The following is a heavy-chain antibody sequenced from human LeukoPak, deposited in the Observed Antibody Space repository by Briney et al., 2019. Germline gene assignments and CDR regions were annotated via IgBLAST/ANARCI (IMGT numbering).Heavy chain of an antibody. J-gene: IGHJ4*02. CDR2: ISAYNGNT. V-gene: IGHV1-18*01. CDR3: ARVGYDFWSGYYSFDY. D-gene: IGHD3-3*01. CDR1: GYTFTSYG. Sequence: ASVEVSCKASGYTFTSYGISWVRQAPGQGLEWMGWISAYNGNTNYAQKLQGRVTMTTDTSTGTAYMELRSLRSDDTAVYYCARVGYDFWSGYYSFDYWGQGTLVTVSS.